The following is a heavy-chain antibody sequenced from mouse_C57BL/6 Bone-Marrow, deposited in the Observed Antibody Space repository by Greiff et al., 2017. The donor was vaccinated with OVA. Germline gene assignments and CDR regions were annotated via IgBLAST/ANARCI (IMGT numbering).Heavy chain of an antibody. J-gene: IGHJ2*01. D-gene: IGHD1-1*01. V-gene: IGHV1-9*01. CDR3: AHYYGSRDYFDY. Sequence: QVQLQQSGAELMKPGASVKLSCKATGYTFTGYWIEWVKQRPGHGLEWIGEILPGSGSTNYNEKFKGKATFTADTSSNTAYMPLSSLTTEDSAIYDCAHYYGSRDYFDYWGQGTTLTVSS. CDR1: GYTFTGYW. CDR2: ILPGSGST.